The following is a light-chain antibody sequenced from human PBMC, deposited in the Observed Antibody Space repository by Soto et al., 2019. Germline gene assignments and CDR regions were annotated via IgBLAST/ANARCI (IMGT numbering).Light chain of an antibody. CDR3: QQYNTWYT. CDR2: ATS. J-gene: IGKJ2*01. CDR1: QSINGN. V-gene: IGKV3-15*01. Sequence: EIVMTQSPANLSVSPGERATLSCRASQSINGNLAWYQRKPGQAPRLLMYATSVRATGIPARFSGSGSGTEYTLTISSLQSEDFAVFYCQQYNTWYTFGQGTKLEIK.